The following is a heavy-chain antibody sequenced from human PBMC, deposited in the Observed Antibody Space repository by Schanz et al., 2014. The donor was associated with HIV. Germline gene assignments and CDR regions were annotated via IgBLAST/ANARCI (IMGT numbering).Heavy chain of an antibody. V-gene: IGHV4-34*01. CDR3: ASLCSGSNCFYSSYYGMDV. D-gene: IGHD2-15*01. CDR1: GGSLSDNY. Sequence: QVQLHQSGAGLLKPSETLSLTCAVYGGSLSDNYWSWIRQPPGKGLEWIGEINHSGSTKYNPSLGSRLPMSGDPFKRQFSLRLTSVTAADTAVYYCASLCSGSNCFYSSYYGMDVWGQGTTVAVSS. CDR2: INHSGST. J-gene: IGHJ6*02.